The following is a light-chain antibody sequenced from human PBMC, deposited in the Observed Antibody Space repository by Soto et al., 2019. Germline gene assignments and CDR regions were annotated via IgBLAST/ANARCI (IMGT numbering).Light chain of an antibody. J-gene: IGKJ4*01. CDR1: QSLVRSNGYSY. CDR3: MQSLQPPLT. Sequence: DIVMTQSPVTLTVTPGEPASISCTSSQSLVRSNGYSYLAWYLQKPGQSPQLLIYLASSRASGVPDRFSGSGTGHDFTLKISRVEAEDVGVFFCMQSLQPPLTFGGGTKVQVK. CDR2: LAS. V-gene: IGKV2-28*01.